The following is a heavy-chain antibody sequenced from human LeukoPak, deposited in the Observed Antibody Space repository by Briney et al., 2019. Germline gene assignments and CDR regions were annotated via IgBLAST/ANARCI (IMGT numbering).Heavy chain of an antibody. CDR1: GFSFSSYY. Sequence: GGSLRLSCAASGFSFSSYYMYWVRQAPGKGLEWVSSISGGSSYINYADSVKGRFAISRDNAKNSLFLQMNSLRAEDTAVYYCARDFPSLLGGGNCFDYWGQGTLVTVSS. J-gene: IGHJ4*02. CDR2: ISGGSSYI. D-gene: IGHD2-15*01. V-gene: IGHV3-21*01. CDR3: ARDFPSLLGGGNCFDY.